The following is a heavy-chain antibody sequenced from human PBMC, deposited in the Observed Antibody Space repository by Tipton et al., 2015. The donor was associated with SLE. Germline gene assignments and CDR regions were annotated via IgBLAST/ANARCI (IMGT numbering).Heavy chain of an antibody. CDR2: IAGSSSPI. CDR1: GFTFSSHW. CDR3: VGGGLPYFDY. V-gene: IGHV3-48*04. J-gene: IGHJ4*02. D-gene: IGHD2-15*01. Sequence: SLRLSCAASGFTFSSHWMSWIRQPPGKGLEWLSYIAGSSSPIYYADSVKGRFTISRDNAKNSLYLQMDSLRAEDTAIYYCVGGGLPYFDYWGQGTLVTVSS.